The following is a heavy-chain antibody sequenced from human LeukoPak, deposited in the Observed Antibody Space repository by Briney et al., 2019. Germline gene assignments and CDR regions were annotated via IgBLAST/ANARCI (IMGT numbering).Heavy chain of an antibody. D-gene: IGHD2-2*01. Sequence: ASVKVSCKASGYTFTSYGISWVRQAPGQGLEWMGWISAYNGNTNYAQKLQGRVTMTTDTSTSTAYMELRSLSSDDTAVYYCAREVDCSSTSCYAGDHFDYWGQGTLVTVSS. CDR3: AREVDCSSTSCYAGDHFDY. CDR1: GYTFTSYG. CDR2: ISAYNGNT. J-gene: IGHJ4*02. V-gene: IGHV1-18*01.